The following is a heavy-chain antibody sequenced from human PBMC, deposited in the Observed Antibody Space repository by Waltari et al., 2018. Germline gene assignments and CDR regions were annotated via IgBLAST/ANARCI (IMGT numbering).Heavy chain of an antibody. CDR1: GFTFSSYA. V-gene: IGHV3-23*01. CDR2: ISGSGGST. J-gene: IGHJ4*02. Sequence: EVQLLESGGGLVQPGGSLRLSCAASGFTFSSYAMSWVRQAPGKGLEWVSAISGSGGSTYYADSVKGRFTISRDNSKNTLYLQMNSLRAEDTAVYYCAKDCSTPNVCGAYESYWGQGTLVTVSS. D-gene: IGHD2-21*01. CDR3: AKDCSTPNVCGAYESY.